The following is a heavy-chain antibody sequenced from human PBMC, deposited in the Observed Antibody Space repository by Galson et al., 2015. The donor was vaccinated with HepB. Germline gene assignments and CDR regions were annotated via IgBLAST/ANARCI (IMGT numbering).Heavy chain of an antibody. V-gene: IGHV1-24*01. Sequence: SVKVSCKVSGYTLSELSMHWVRQAPGKGLEWMGGFDPERGETIYAQKFQGRVTMTEDTSTDTAYMELSSLRSADTAVYYCARVDGTDYMDVWGKGTTVIVSS. CDR2: FDPERGET. J-gene: IGHJ6*03. CDR3: ARVDGTDYMDV. CDR1: GYTLSELS. D-gene: IGHD5-24*01.